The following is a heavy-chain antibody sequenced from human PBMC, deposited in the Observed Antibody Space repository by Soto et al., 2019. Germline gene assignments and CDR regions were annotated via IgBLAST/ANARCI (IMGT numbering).Heavy chain of an antibody. J-gene: IGHJ6*02. Sequence: QHGGCLRLSFACYEFRFGGYAMSWFRQSPGKGLEWISGVSGGGTSTYYAGSVKGRFTISRDSSVVYLQMNSLRADDTAVYYCAKWGGYYAYYSEMDVWGRGNTVTASS. V-gene: IGHV3-23*01. CDR2: VSGGGTST. D-gene: IGHD1-26*01. CDR1: EFRFGGYA. CDR3: AKWGGYYAYYSEMDV.